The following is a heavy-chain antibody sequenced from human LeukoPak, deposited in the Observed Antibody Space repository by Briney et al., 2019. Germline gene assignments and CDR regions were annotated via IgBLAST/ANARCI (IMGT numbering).Heavy chain of an antibody. Sequence: SETLSLTCTVSGGSVNSGAYYWSWIRQPPGKGLEWIGEINHSGSTNYNPSLKSRVTISVDTSKNQFSLELSSVTAADTAVYYCARSYGDYWWYFDPWGRGTLVTVSS. J-gene: IGHJ2*01. CDR3: ARSYGDYWWYFDP. V-gene: IGHV4-34*01. D-gene: IGHD4-17*01. CDR2: INHSGST. CDR1: GGSVNSGAYY.